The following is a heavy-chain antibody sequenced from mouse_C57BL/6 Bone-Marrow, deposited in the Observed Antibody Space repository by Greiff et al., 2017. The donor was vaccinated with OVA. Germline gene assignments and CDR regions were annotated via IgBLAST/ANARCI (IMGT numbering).Heavy chain of an antibody. V-gene: IGHV1-80*01. CDR3: ARPFYYAPAWCAY. J-gene: IGHJ3*01. D-gene: IGHD2-1*01. CDR1: GYAFSSYW. CDR2: IYPGDGDA. Sequence: QVQLQQSGAELVQPGASVKISCKASGYAFSSYWMNWVKQRPGKGLEWIGQIYPGDGDATYNGKFQGQATLTADKSSSTADMQLSSLTSEDSAVYFCARPFYYAPAWCAYWGQETLVTVSA.